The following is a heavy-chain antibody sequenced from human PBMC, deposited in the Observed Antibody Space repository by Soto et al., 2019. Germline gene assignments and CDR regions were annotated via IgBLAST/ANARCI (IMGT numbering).Heavy chain of an antibody. D-gene: IGHD3-10*01. CDR3: ARVGGFGATTIDY. CDR1: GGSISSGDYY. V-gene: IGHV4-30-4*01. CDR2: IYYNGST. J-gene: IGHJ4*02. Sequence: QVQLQESGPGLVKPSQTLSLTCTVSGGSISSGDYYWSWLRQPPGKVLEWIGYIYYNGSTYYNPSLKSRVTISVDTSKNQLSLKLRSVNAAATAGYYCARVGGFGATTIDYWGQGTLVSVSS.